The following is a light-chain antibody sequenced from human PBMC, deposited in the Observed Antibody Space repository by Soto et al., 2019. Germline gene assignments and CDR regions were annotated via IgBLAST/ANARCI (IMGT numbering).Light chain of an antibody. V-gene: IGLV1-44*01. Sequence: QSVLTQPPSASGTPGQRVTISCSGSSSNIGSKTVNWYQQLPGTAPKLLIYSNNQRPSGVPDRFSGSKSGTSASLAISGLQSEDEADHYCAAWDDSLKGPVFGTGTKVTVL. CDR1: SSNIGSKT. CDR3: AAWDDSLKGPV. J-gene: IGLJ1*01. CDR2: SNN.